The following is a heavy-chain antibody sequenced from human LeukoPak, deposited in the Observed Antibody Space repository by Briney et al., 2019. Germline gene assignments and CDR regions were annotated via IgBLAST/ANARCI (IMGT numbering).Heavy chain of an antibody. CDR2: IYYSGST. CDR1: GGSIRSSSYY. D-gene: IGHD2-2*01. J-gene: IGHJ5*02. V-gene: IGHV4-39*01. CDR3: ANQDCSSTSCYFAWFDP. Sequence: SETLSLTCAVSGGSIRSSSYYWGWIRQPPGKGLEWIGSIYYSGSTYYNPSLKSRVTISVDTSKNQFSLKLSSVTAADTAVYYCANQDCSSTSCYFAWFDPWGQGTLVTVSS.